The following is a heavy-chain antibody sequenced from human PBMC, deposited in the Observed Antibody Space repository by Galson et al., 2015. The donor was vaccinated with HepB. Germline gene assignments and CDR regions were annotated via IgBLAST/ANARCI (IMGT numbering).Heavy chain of an antibody. CDR3: ARPPTTVNIYSNWYFDL. V-gene: IGHV1-69*13. CDR2: IIPIFGTA. Sequence: SVKVSCKASGGTFSSYAISWVRQAPGQGLEWMGGIIPIFGTANYAQKFQGRVTITADESTSTVYMELSSLRSEDTAVYYCARPPTTVNIYSNWYFDLWGRGTLVTVSS. D-gene: IGHD4-17*01. J-gene: IGHJ2*01. CDR1: GGTFSSYA.